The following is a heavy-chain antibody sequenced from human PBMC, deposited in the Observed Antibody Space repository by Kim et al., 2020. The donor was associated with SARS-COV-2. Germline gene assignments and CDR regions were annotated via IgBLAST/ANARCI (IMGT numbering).Heavy chain of an antibody. CDR1: GGSISSGGYY. Sequence: SETLTLTCTVSGGSISSGGYYWSWIRQHPGKGREWNGYISYSGTSYYTPSLKSRIAISVDTSKRQFSLRLSSVTAADTAMYYCARGYCSSTNGYWFDPWGQGTLVTVSS. V-gene: IGHV4-31*03. J-gene: IGHJ5*02. CDR2: ISYSGTS. D-gene: IGHD2-2*01. CDR3: ARGYCSSTNGYWFDP.